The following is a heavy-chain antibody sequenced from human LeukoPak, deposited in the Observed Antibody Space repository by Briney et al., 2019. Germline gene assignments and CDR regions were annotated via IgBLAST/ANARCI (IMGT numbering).Heavy chain of an antibody. V-gene: IGHV4-34*01. J-gene: IGHJ4*02. CDR1: GWSFSGYY. D-gene: IGHD3-10*01. CDR2: INHSGST. Sequence: SETLSLTCAVSGWSFSGYYWSWIRQPPGKGLEWIGEINHSGSTNFNPSLKSRVTISVDTSKNQFSLKLSSVTAADTAVYYCARGPGRRYYGTGSYYFDYWGQGTLVTVSS. CDR3: ARGPGRRYYGTGSYYFDY.